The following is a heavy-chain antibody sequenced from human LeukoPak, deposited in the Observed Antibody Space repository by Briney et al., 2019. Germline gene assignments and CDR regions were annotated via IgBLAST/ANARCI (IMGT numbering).Heavy chain of an antibody. CDR1: GYTFTGYS. CDR2: INSNSCGT. Sequence: ASVKVSCMASGYTFTGYSMHWVRQAPGKGLEWMGWINSNSCGTNYAQKFQGRVTMTRDTSISTAYMELSRLRSDDTAVYYCARVSYYYYDSSGYSNRNDAFDIWGQGTMVTVSS. D-gene: IGHD3-22*01. CDR3: ARVSYYYYDSSGYSNRNDAFDI. V-gene: IGHV1-2*02. J-gene: IGHJ3*02.